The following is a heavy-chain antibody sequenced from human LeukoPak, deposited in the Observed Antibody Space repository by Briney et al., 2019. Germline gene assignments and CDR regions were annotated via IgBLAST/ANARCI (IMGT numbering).Heavy chain of an antibody. CDR2: IIPIFGTA. J-gene: IGHJ4*02. V-gene: IGHV1-69*05. CDR3: ARDRSRLWFGELLGPFVN. D-gene: IGHD3-10*01. CDR1: GGTFSSYA. Sequence: ASVKVSCKASGGTFSSYAISWVRQAPGQGLEWMGGIIPIFGTANYAQKFQGRVTITTDESTSTAYMELSSLRSGDTAVYYCARDRSRLWFGELLGPFVNWGQGTLVTVSS.